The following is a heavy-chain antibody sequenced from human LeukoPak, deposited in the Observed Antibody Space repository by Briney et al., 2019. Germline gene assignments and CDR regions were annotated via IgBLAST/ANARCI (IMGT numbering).Heavy chain of an antibody. CDR2: IYYTVMS. D-gene: IGHD2-8*01. V-gene: IGHV4-59*08. Sequence: SETLSLTCTVPDGAISNYFWSWIRQPPGNGLEWIGYIYYTVMSNSNPSLKSRVTISMDTSKNQFSLTLRSVTAAGTAIYYCARHGRMVIMSKFSTGIDQWGQGTLVTVSS. CDR3: ARHGRMVIMSKFSTGIDQ. CDR1: DGAISNYF. J-gene: IGHJ4*02.